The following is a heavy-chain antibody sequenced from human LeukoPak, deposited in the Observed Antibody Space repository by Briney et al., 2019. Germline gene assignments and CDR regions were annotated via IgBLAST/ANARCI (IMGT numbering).Heavy chain of an antibody. V-gene: IGHV3-48*01. CDR1: EFTFSSYS. D-gene: IGHD3-10*01. CDR2: ITNSGNSK. Sequence: PGGSLRLSCAASEFTFSSYSMNWVRQAPGKGLEWVSYITNSGNSKSYADSVKGRFTISRDNTKNSLYLQMNSLRAEDTAVYYCARDSSYYAFDYWGQGTLVTVSS. CDR3: ARDSSYYAFDY. J-gene: IGHJ4*02.